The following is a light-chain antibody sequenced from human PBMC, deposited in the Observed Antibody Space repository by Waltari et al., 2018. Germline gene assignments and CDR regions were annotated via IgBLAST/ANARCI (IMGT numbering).Light chain of an antibody. J-gene: IGLJ1*01. CDR3: SSYAGSINFYV. CDR1: SSDVGAYKY. V-gene: IGLV2-8*01. CDR2: EVS. Sequence: QSALTQPPSASGSPGQSVTISCTGTSSDVGAYKYVSWYQQHPDKAPKLIIFEVSKRPSGVPDRFSGSKSGNTASLTVSGLQADDEADYSCSSYAGSINFYVFGTGTKVAVL.